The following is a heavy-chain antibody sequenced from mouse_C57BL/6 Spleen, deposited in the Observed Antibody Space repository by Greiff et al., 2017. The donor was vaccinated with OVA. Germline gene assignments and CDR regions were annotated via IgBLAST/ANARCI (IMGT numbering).Heavy chain of an antibody. CDR2: IDPSDSYT. J-gene: IGHJ2*01. CDR3: ARSQAYFFDY. CDR1: GYTFTSYW. Sequence: VQLKQPGAELVMPGASVKLSCKASGYTFTSYWMHWVKQRPGQGLEWIGEIDPSDSYTNYNQKFKGKSTLTVDKSSSTAYMQLSSLTSEDSAVYYCARSQAYFFDYWGQGTTLTVSS. V-gene: IGHV1-69*01. D-gene: IGHD3-1*01.